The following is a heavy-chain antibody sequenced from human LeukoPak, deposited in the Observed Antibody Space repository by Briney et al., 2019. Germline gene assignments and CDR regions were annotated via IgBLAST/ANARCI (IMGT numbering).Heavy chain of an antibody. CDR1: GDSISSRTYY. CDR3: ARDGPTSTAPFDY. V-gene: IGHV4-61*01. CDR2: FYHAGNS. J-gene: IGHJ4*02. Sequence: SQTLSLTCSVSGDSISSRTYYWTWIRQHPEKGLEWIGNFYHAGNSNLNPFLKSRVTMSIDTSKNQFSLKLRSMTAADTAVYYCARDGPTSTAPFDYWGQGTLVTVSS. D-gene: IGHD1-26*01.